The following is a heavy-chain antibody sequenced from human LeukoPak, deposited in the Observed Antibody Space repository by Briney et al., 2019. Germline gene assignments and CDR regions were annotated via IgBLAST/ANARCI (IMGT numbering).Heavy chain of an antibody. CDR2: ISAYNGNT. D-gene: IGHD3-10*01. V-gene: IGHV1-18*01. CDR3: ARNLLLWFGGFINYYYMDV. J-gene: IGHJ6*03. CDR1: GYTFTSYA. Sequence: GASVKVSCKASGYTFTSYAMNWVRQAPGQGLEWMGWISAYNGNTNYAQKLQGRVTMTTDTSTSTAYMELRSLRSDDTAVYYCARNLLLWFGGFINYYYMDVWGKGTTVTVSS.